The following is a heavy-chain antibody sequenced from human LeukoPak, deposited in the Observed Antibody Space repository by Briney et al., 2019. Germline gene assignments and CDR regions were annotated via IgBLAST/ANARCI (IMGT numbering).Heavy chain of an antibody. Sequence: GGSLRLSCAASGFTFSSYGMHWVRQAPGKGLEWVAVIWYDGSNKYYADSVKGRFTISRDNSKNTLYLQMNSLRAEDTAVYYCAREIREQWQQQDYWGQGTLVAVSS. V-gene: IGHV3-33*01. CDR1: GFTFSSYG. J-gene: IGHJ4*02. CDR3: AREIREQWQQQDY. D-gene: IGHD6-19*01. CDR2: IWYDGSNK.